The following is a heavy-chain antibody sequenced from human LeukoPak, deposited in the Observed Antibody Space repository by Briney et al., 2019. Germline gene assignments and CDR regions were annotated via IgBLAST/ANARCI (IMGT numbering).Heavy chain of an antibody. CDR3: ARIVGATDFDY. CDR2: SIPIFGTA. CDR1: GYTFTSYG. Sequence: ASVKVSCKASGYTFTSYGISWVRQAPGQGLEWMGGSIPIFGTANSAQKFQGRVTITTDTSTSTAYMELRSLRSDDTAVYYCARIVGATDFDYWGQGTLVTVSS. V-gene: IGHV1-69*05. D-gene: IGHD1-26*01. J-gene: IGHJ4*02.